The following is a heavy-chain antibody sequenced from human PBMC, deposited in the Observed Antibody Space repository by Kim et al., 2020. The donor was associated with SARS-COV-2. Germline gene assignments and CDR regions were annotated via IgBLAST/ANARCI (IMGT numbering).Heavy chain of an antibody. CDR2: IYPGDSDT. J-gene: IGHJ4*02. CDR3: ARLPRRLYYYDSSGYGYYFGY. V-gene: IGHV5-51*01. CDR1: GYSFTSYW. D-gene: IGHD3-22*01. Sequence: GESLKISCKGSGYSFTSYWIGWVRQMPGKGLEWMGIIYPGDSDTRYSPSFQGQVTISADKSISTAYLQWSSLKASDTAMYYCARLPRRLYYYDSSGYGYYFGYWGQGTLVTVSS.